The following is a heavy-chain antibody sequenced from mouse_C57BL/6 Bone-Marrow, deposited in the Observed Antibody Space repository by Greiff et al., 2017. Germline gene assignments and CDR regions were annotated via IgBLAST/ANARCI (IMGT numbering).Heavy chain of an antibody. Sequence: EVKLVESGGGLVKPGGSLKLSCAASGFTFSDYGMHWVRQAPEKGLEWVAYISSGSSTLYYADTVKGRFTISRDNAKNTLFLQMTSLRSEDTAMYYCARNLCGSSYVSDYWGQGTTLTVSS. D-gene: IGHD1-1*01. CDR2: ISSGSSTL. V-gene: IGHV5-17*01. CDR1: GFTFSDYG. J-gene: IGHJ2*01. CDR3: ARNLCGSSYVSDY.